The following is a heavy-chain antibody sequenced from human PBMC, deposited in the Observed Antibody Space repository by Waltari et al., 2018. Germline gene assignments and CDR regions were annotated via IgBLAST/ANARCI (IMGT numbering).Heavy chain of an antibody. V-gene: IGHV3-74*01. CDR2: INSDGSST. CDR1: GFTFSTFW. J-gene: IGHJ4*02. Sequence: EVQLVESGGGLVQSGGSLRLSCAASGFTFSTFWLHWVRQAPGKGLVWVSRINSDGSSTSYADSVKGRFTISRDNAKNTLYLQMDSLRAEDTAVYYCTRALFGYSLTDYWGQGTLLTVSS. D-gene: IGHD5-18*01. CDR3: TRALFGYSLTDY.